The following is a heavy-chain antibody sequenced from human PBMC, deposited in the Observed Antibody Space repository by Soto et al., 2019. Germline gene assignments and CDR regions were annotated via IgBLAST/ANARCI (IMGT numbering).Heavy chain of an antibody. CDR1: GYTFSNYG. CDR2: ISLYSDGT. Sequence: QVQLVQSGGEVKRPGSSVKVSCTTSGYTFSNYGITWVRQAPGQPLEWLGWISLYSDGTNYAQKFQGRVSMTTDTSTTAAYMDLRSLRSDDTAVYYCARVVPGAEAWFGPWGQGTLVTVSS. V-gene: IGHV1-18*01. J-gene: IGHJ5*02. D-gene: IGHD2-2*01. CDR3: ARVVPGAEAWFGP.